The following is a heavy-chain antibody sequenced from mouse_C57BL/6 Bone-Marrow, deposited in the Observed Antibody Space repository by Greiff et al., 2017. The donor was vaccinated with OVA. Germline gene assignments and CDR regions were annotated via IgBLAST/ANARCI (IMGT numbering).Heavy chain of an antibody. V-gene: IGHV1-26*01. D-gene: IGHD1-1*01. CDR1: GYTFTDYY. CDR3: ARDYYGSSWYFDV. J-gene: IGHJ1*03. Sequence: EVQLQLSGPELVKPGASVKISCKASGYTFTDYYMNWVKQSHGKSLEWIGDINPNNGGTSYNQKFKGKATLTVDKSSSTAYMELRSLTSEDSAVYYCARDYYGSSWYFDVWGTGTTVTVSS. CDR2: INPNNGGT.